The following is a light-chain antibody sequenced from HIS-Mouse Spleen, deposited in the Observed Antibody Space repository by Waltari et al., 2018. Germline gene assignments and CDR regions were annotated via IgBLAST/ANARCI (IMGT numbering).Light chain of an antibody. CDR1: ALPKKY. CDR2: EDS. Sequence: SHELTQPPSVSVSPGQTDRITCSEEALPKKYAYWYQQKSGQAPVLVIYEDSKRPSGIPERFSGSSSGTMATLTISGAQVEDEADYYCYSTDSSGNHRVFGGGTKLTVL. CDR3: YSTDSSGNHRV. J-gene: IGLJ2*01. V-gene: IGLV3-10*01.